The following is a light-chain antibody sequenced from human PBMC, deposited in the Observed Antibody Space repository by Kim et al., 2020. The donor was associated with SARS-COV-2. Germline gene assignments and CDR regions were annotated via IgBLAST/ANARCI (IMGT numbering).Light chain of an antibody. CDR3: KQYGASPVT. V-gene: IGKV3-20*01. J-gene: IGKJ4*01. CDR2: GAS. Sequence: CPRDRATPSCRATQSVCTRSLAGNKKNPGQAPRLLIYGASYRATVIPERFSGSGSGTDFILTITGLEPDDFSVFYCKQYGASPVTFVGGTKVDIK. CDR1: QSVCTRS.